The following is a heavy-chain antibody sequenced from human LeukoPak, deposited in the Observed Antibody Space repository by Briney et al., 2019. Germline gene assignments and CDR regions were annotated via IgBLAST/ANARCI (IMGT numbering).Heavy chain of an antibody. CDR3: ARAPGGFDL. J-gene: IGHJ3*01. CDR1: GYTFTSYG. D-gene: IGHD1-1*01. CDR2: IIPSLGIP. V-gene: IGHV1-69*04. Sequence: SVKVSCKASGYTFTSYGISWVRQAPGQGLEWMGRIIPSLGIPKYSQKFQGRVTITADKSTDTAYMELSSLRTEDTAVYYCARAPGGFDLWGQGTMVTVSS.